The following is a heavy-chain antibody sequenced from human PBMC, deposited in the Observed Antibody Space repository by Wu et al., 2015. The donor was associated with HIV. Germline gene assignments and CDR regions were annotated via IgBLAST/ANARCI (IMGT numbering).Heavy chain of an antibody. J-gene: IGHJ3*02. CDR2: ISVYNGNI. D-gene: IGHD6-13*01. CDR1: GYTL. CDR3: ASQQASDTFDY. V-gene: IGHV1-18*01. Sequence: QVHLVQSGGEMKKPGASVKVSCKASGYTLISWVRQAPGQGLEWMGWISVYNGNINFAQKFQDRVTMTVDTSTSTVYMELRSLKTDDTAIYYCASQQASDTFDYLGPRDNGHRVF.